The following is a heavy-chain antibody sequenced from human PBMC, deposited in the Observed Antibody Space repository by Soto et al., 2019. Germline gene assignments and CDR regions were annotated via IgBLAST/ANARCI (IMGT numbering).Heavy chain of an antibody. D-gene: IGHD3-22*01. CDR2: INPNSGGT. J-gene: IGHJ4*02. V-gene: IGHV1-2*04. Sequence: GASVKVSCKASGYTFTGYYMHWVRQAPGQGLEWMGWINPNSGGTNYAQKFQGWVTMTRDTSISTAYMELSRLRSDDTAVYYCAIDSSGYYLSFDYWGQGTRVTVSS. CDR1: GYTFTGYY. CDR3: AIDSSGYYLSFDY.